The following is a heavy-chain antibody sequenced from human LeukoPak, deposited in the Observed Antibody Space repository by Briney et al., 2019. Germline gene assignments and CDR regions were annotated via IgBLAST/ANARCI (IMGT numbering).Heavy chain of an antibody. CDR1: GYSSSTYW. CDR2: IYPGDSDT. D-gene: IGHD3-22*01. V-gene: IGHV5-51*01. CDR3: SRQDGIIMIVGPMAV. Sequence: GESLQISCKGSGYSSSTYWIGSVRQMPGKGLEWMGIIYPGDSDTRYSPSFQGQVTISADKSISTAYLQWSSLKASDTAMYYCSRQDGIIMIVGPMAVWGQATTVTVSS. J-gene: IGHJ6*01.